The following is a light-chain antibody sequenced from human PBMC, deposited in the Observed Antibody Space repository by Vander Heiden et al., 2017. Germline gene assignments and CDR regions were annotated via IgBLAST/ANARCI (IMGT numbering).Light chain of an antibody. J-gene: IGKJ4*01. CDR3: QQSYSTPRLT. CDR2: AAC. Sequence: DIQMTQSPSSLSASVGDRVTITCRASQSISSYLNWYQQKPGKAPKLLIYAACSLQSGVPSRFSGSGSGTDFTLTISSLQPEDFATYYCQQSYSTPRLTFGGGTKVEIK. CDR1: QSISSY. V-gene: IGKV1-39*01.